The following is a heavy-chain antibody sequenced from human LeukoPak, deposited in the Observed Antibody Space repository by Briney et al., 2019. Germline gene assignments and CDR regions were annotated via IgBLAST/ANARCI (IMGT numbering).Heavy chain of an antibody. CDR2: ISYDGSNK. Sequence: PGGSLRLSCAASGFTFSDYYMSWIRQAPGKGLEWVAVISYDGSNKYYADSVKGRFTISRDNSKNTLYLQMNSLRAEDTAVYYCAKVPQYYYDSSGYLAYWGQGTLVTVSS. CDR3: AKVPQYYYDSSGYLAY. D-gene: IGHD3-22*01. CDR1: GFTFSDYY. V-gene: IGHV3-30*18. J-gene: IGHJ4*02.